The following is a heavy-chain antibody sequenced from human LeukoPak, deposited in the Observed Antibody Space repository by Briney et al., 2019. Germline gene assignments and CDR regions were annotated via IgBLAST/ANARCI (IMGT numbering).Heavy chain of an antibody. CDR2: ISSSSSTI. CDR1: GFTFSSYS. CDR3: ARGDYFDY. Sequence: PWGSLRLSCASSGFTFSSYSMNWVRQAPGKGLEWVSYISSSSSTIYYADSVKGRFTISRDNAKNSLYLQMNSLRAEDTAVYYCARGDYFDYWGQGTLVTVSS. J-gene: IGHJ4*02. D-gene: IGHD3-16*01. V-gene: IGHV3-48*01.